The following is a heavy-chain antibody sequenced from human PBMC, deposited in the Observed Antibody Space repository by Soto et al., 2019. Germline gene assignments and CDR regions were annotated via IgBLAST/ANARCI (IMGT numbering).Heavy chain of an antibody. CDR1: GGSISSYY. CDR3: AREVVHYGRRGNWFDP. D-gene: IGHD2-15*01. Sequence: SETLSLTCTVSGGSISSYYWSWIRQPPGKGLEWIGYTYYSGSTNYNPSLKSRVTISVDTSKNQFSLKLSSVTAADTAVYYCAREVVHYGRRGNWFDPWGQGTLVTVSS. V-gene: IGHV4-59*01. J-gene: IGHJ5*02. CDR2: TYYSGST.